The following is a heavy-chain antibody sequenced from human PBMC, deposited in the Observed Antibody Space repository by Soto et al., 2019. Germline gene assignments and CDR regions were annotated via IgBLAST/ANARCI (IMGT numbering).Heavy chain of an antibody. Sequence: SETLSLTCTVSGGSISSGDYYWSWIRQPPGKGLEWIGYIYYSGSTYYNPSLKSRVTISVDTSKNQFSLKLSSVTAADTAVYYCAMVSICSGGSCCRDDDAFDIWGQGTMVTVSS. CDR1: GGSISSGDYY. CDR2: IYYSGST. CDR3: AMVSICSGGSCCRDDDAFDI. V-gene: IGHV4-30-4*01. J-gene: IGHJ3*02. D-gene: IGHD2-15*01.